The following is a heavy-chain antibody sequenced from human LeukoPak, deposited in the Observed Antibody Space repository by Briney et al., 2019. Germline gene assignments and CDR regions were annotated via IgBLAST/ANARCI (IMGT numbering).Heavy chain of an antibody. CDR3: AELGITMIGGV. Sequence: GGSQRLSCAASGFTFSNYEMNWVRQAPGKGLEWVSYISSTGSTIYYADSVKGRFTISRDNAKNSLYLQMNSLRAEDTAVYYCAELGITMIGGVWGKGTTVTISS. D-gene: IGHD3-10*02. V-gene: IGHV3-48*03. J-gene: IGHJ6*04. CDR2: ISSTGSTI. CDR1: GFTFSNYE.